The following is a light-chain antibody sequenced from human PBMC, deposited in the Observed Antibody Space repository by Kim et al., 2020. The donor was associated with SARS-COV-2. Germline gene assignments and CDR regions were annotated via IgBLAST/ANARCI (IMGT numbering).Light chain of an antibody. J-gene: IGLJ2*01. CDR1: SSDVGSYNL. Sequence: QSALTQPASVSGSPGQSITISCTGTSSDVGSYNLVSWYQHHPGKAPQLLIYEGSKRPPGVSIRFSGSKSGNTASLTISGLQAEDEADYYCCSYILTNTLVFGGGTQLTVL. CDR2: EGS. V-gene: IGLV2-23*01. CDR3: CSYILTNTLV.